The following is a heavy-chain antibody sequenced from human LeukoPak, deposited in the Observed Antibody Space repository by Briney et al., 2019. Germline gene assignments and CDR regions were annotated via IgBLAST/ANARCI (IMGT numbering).Heavy chain of an antibody. J-gene: IGHJ4*02. V-gene: IGHV1-69*10. CDR3: ASSNLSTKI. D-gene: IGHD1-1*01. Sequence: ASVKVSWRGSGGTFSSYNIGWVRQTPGQRREWRGGRIQILVIADYVQKFQGRVTITANKSTSTAYMELSSLRSEDTAAYYCASSNLSTKIWGQGTLVTVSS. CDR1: GGTFSSYN. CDR2: RIQILVIA.